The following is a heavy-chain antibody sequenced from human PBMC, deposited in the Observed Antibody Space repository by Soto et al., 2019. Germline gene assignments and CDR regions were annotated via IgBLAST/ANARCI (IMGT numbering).Heavy chain of an antibody. V-gene: IGHV6-1*01. CDR2: TYFRSKWYN. J-gene: IGHJ5*02. Sequence: QTLSLTCVISGDSVSSNTASWNWIRQSPSRGLEWLGRTYFRSKWYNDYAVSVKSRIIINPDTSNNQFSLQLNSVTPEDTAVYFCAKGDNLGPKTGYAFDPWGQGIMVTVSS. D-gene: IGHD5-12*01. CDR1: GDSVSSNTAS. CDR3: AKGDNLGPKTGYAFDP.